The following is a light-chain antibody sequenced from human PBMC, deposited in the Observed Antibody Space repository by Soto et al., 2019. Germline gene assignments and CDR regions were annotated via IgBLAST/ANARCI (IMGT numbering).Light chain of an antibody. CDR1: QSVSST. CDR2: GAS. Sequence: EIVLAQSPATLSLSPGERATLSCRASQSVSSTLAWYQQKPGQAPRLLIYGASSRATGIPDRFSGSGSGTEFTLTISSLQSEDFAVYSCQRYNNWPRTFGQGTKV. CDR3: QRYNNWPRT. J-gene: IGKJ1*01. V-gene: IGKV3D-15*01.